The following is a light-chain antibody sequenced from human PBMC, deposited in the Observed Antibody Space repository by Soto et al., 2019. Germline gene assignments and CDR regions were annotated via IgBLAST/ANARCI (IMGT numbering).Light chain of an antibody. Sequence: SYELTQPPSVSVSPGQTASITCSGDKLGNKYTCWYQQKPGQSPVMIIYQDKLRPSGIPERFSASNSGNTATLTIGGTQTMDEADYFCQAWDANYVVFGGGTRLTVL. CDR2: QDK. J-gene: IGLJ2*01. CDR1: KLGNKY. V-gene: IGLV3-1*01. CDR3: QAWDANYVV.